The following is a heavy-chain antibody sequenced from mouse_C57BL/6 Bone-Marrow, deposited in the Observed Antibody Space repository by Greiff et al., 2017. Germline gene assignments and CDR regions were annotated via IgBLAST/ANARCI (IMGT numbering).Heavy chain of an antibody. V-gene: IGHV1-55*01. J-gene: IGHJ3*01. CDR1: GYTFTSYW. Sequence: QVQLQQPGAELVKPGASVKMSCKASGYTFTSYWITWVKQRPGQGLEWIGDIYPGSGSTNYNEKFKRKATLTVDTSSSTAYMQLSSLTSEDSAVYYCARGDYYGSSSYAYWGQGTLVTVSA. D-gene: IGHD1-1*01. CDR2: IYPGSGST. CDR3: ARGDYYGSSSYAY.